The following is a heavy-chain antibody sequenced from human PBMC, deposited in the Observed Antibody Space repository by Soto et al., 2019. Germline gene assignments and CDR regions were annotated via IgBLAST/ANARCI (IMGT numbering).Heavy chain of an antibody. J-gene: IGHJ6*02. CDR1: GFTFSSYG. CDR2: ISYDGSNK. V-gene: IGHV3-30*18. CDR3: AKGEYYYGSGSPYYGMDV. D-gene: IGHD3-10*01. Sequence: GSLRLSCAASGFTFSSYGMHWVRQAPGKGLEWGAVISYDGSNKYYADSVKGRFTISRDSSKNTLYLEMNSLRPEDTAVYYCAKGEYYYGSGSPYYGMDVWGQGTTVTVSS.